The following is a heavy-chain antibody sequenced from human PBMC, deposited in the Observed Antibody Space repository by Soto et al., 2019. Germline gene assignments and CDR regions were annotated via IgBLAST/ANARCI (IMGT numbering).Heavy chain of an antibody. J-gene: IGHJ4*02. D-gene: IGHD6-19*01. CDR3: ARGQWLQRSEY. V-gene: IGHV4-34*01. CDR1: TESFSGYF. Sequence: AQLQQWGAGLLKPSETLSLTCGVYTESFSGYFWNWIRQPPGKGLEWIGEINHSGNINYNPSLRSRVTISLDTSKNQFSLNLSSVTAADTAVYYCARGQWLQRSEYWGQGTLVTVSS. CDR2: INHSGNI.